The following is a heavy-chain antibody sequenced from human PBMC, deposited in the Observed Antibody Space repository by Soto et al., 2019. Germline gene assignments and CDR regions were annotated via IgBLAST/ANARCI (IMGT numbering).Heavy chain of an antibody. J-gene: IGHJ6*03. CDR3: ARARRGYYYYMDV. D-gene: IGHD1-26*01. CDR2: INSDGSST. CDR1: GFTFSSYW. Sequence: EVQLVESGGGLVQPGGSLRLSCAAAGFTFSSYWMHWVRQAPGKGLVWVSRINSDGSSTSYADSVKGRFTSSRDNAKNTLYLQMNSLRAEDTAVYYCARARRGYYYYMDVWGKGTTVTVSS. V-gene: IGHV3-74*01.